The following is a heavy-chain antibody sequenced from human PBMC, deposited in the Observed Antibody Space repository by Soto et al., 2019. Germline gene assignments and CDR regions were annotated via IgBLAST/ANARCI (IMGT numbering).Heavy chain of an antibody. Sequence: LRLSCAASGFTFTNAWMNWVRQAPGKGLEWVGRIKSSSDGGTIDYAAPVKDRFAISRDDSKNTPYLQMNSLKTEDTAVYYCTTGTMIIVVRGNTDALDIWGQGTMVTVSS. D-gene: IGHD3-22*01. V-gene: IGHV3-15*07. CDR1: GFTFTNAW. J-gene: IGHJ3*02. CDR3: TTGTMIIVVRGNTDALDI. CDR2: IKSSSDGGTI.